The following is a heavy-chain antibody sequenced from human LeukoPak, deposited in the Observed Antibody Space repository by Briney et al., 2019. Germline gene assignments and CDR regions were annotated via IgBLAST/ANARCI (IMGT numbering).Heavy chain of an antibody. Sequence: PSETLSLTCTVSGDSISSYYWSWIRQTPGKGLEWIGEINHTGSTNYNPSLRSRVTMSVDTTQKQLSLKLTSVTAADTAVYYCALDYGMFLDGMDVWGQGTTVTVSS. D-gene: IGHD4-17*01. CDR3: ALDYGMFLDGMDV. J-gene: IGHJ6*02. V-gene: IGHV4-34*01. CDR2: INHTGST. CDR1: GDSISSYY.